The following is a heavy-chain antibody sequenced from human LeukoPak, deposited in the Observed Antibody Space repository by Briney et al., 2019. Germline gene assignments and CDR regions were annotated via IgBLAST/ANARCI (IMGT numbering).Heavy chain of an antibody. V-gene: IGHV1-69*05. CDR3: ARRYCSSTSCFYYFDY. J-gene: IGHJ4*02. D-gene: IGHD2-2*01. CDR2: IIPIFGTA. CDR1: GGTFSGYA. Sequence: GASVKVSCKASGGTFSGYAISWVRQAPGQGLEWMGGIIPIFGTANYAQKFQGRVTITTDESTSTAYMELSSLRSEDTAVYYCARRYCSSTSCFYYFDYWGQGTLVTVSS.